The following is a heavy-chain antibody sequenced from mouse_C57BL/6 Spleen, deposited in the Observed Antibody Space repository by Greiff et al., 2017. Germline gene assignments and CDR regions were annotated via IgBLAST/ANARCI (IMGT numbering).Heavy chain of an antibody. V-gene: IGHV5-17*03. D-gene: IGHD2-1*01. CDR2: ISSVSSTI. CDR3: ARTYGNYVYYYFDY. J-gene: IGHJ2*01. CDR1: GFTFSDYG. Sequence: EVKVEASGGGLVKPGGSLKLSCAASGFTFSDYGMHWVRPAPEKGLEWVAYISSVSSTIYYAATVQGRFTISRDNAKNNLFLQMTSLKSEDTAMYYCARTYGNYVYYYFDYWGQGTTLTVAS.